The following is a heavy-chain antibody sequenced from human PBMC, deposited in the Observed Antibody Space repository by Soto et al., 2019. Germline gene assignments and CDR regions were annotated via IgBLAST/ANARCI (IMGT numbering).Heavy chain of an antibody. V-gene: IGHV4-30-4*01. CDR1: GGSISRRNFY. D-gene: IGHD3-16*01. Sequence: QVQLQESGPGLVTPSQTLSLSCTVSGGSISRRNFYWTWIRQRPGEGLEWIGCISYSGTAFYKPSLQSRLTISVDTSKNQFSLKVTSVTAADTAIYYCVGDPNPDFFDDWGQGSLVTVSS. CDR2: ISYSGTA. CDR3: VGDPNPDFFDD. J-gene: IGHJ4*02.